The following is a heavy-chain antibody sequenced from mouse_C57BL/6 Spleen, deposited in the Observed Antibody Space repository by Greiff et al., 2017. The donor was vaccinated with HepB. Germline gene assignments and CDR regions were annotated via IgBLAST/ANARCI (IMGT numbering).Heavy chain of an antibody. CDR3: ARVGWLLYWYFDV. CDR1: GYTFTSYW. Sequence: VQLKQPGAELVRPGSSVKLSCKASGYTFTSYWMHWVKQRPIQGLEWIGNIDPSDSETHYNQKFKDKATLTVDKSSSTAYMQLSSLTSEDSAVYYCARVGWLLYWYFDVWGTGTTVTVSS. CDR2: IDPSDSET. V-gene: IGHV1-52*01. D-gene: IGHD2-3*01. J-gene: IGHJ1*03.